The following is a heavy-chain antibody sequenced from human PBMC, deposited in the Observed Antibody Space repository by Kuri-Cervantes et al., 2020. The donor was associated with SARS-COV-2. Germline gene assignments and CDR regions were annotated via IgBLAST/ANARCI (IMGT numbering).Heavy chain of an antibody. Sequence: LSLTCAVSGFNFSRADIHWVRQAPGKGLEWVAVISYDGKKKKCIGSGKGRLTISRDNSQNTVYLRMTNLRTEDTAMYYCATDHFGVHDFWGQGTLVTDSS. CDR1: GFNFSRAD. V-gene: IGHV3-30*03. CDR2: ISYDGKKK. J-gene: IGHJ4*02. CDR3: ATDHFGVHDF. D-gene: IGHD2-21*01.